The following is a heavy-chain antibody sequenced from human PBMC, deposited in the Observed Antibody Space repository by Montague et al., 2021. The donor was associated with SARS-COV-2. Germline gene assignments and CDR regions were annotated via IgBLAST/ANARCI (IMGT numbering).Heavy chain of an antibody. Sequence: SETRSLTCAASGVSITSTNWWSLVRQPPGKGLEWIGEISYGGIATYNPSLKSRATISMDRSRNLFSLKLSSVTAADTAIYYCAGKVLTVPADYWGQGTLVTGS. V-gene: IGHV4-4*02. D-gene: IGHD4-11*01. CDR2: ISYGGIA. J-gene: IGHJ4*02. CDR1: GVSITSTNW. CDR3: AGKVLTVPADY.